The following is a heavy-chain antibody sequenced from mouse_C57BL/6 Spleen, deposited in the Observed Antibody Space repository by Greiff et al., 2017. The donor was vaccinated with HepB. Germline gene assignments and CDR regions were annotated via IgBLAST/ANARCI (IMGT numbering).Heavy chain of an antibody. CDR1: GFTFSSYA. CDR3: ARGGYGSTYFDY. CDR2: ISDGGSYT. Sequence: VQLVESGGGLVKPGGSLKLSCAASGFTFSSYAMSWVRQTPEKRLEWVATISDGGSYTYYPDNVKGRFTISRDNAKNNLYLQMSHLKSEDTAMYYCARGGYGSTYFDYWGQGTTLTVSS. V-gene: IGHV5-4*01. D-gene: IGHD1-1*01. J-gene: IGHJ2*01.